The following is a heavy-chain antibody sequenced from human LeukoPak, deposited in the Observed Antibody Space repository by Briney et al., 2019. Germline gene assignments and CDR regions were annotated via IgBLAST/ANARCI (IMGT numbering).Heavy chain of an antibody. CDR1: GFIFSNAW. CDR2: TVSEIDGGTT. J-gene: IGHJ6*02. D-gene: IGHD1-7*01. CDR3: TTDEDWNYARKDV. Sequence: GGSLGLSCAAPGFIFSNAWMSWVRQVPGKGLEWVGQTVSEIDGGTTDYAAPVKGRFTISRDDSKSTLYLQMNSLKIEDTAVYYCTTDEDWNYARKDVWGQGATVIVSS. V-gene: IGHV3-15*04.